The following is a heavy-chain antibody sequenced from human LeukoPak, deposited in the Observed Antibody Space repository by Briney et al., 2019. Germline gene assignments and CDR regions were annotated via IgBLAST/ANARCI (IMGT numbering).Heavy chain of an antibody. V-gene: IGHV4-34*01. D-gene: IGHD2-8*02. Sequence: SETLSLTCAVYGGSFSGYYWSWIRQPPGKGLEWIGEINHSGSTNYNPSLKSRVTISVDTSKNQFSLKLSSVTAADTAVYYCARVQSFRGLLVVYAPTYYYYYMDVWGKGPRSPSP. CDR2: INHSGST. CDR3: ARVQSFRGLLVVYAPTYYYYYMDV. CDR1: GGSFSGYY. J-gene: IGHJ6*03.